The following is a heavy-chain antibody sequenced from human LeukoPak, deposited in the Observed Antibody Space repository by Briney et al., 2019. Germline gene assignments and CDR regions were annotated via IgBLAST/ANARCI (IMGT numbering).Heavy chain of an antibody. D-gene: IGHD2-2*01. Sequence: GGSLRLSCAASGFTFSSYSMNWVRQAPGKGLEWVSSISSSSYIYYADSVKGRFTISRDNAKNSLYLQMNSLRAEDTAVYYCARGCSSTSCYGHYVDVWGKGTTVTVSS. CDR1: GFTFSSYS. CDR2: ISSSSYI. CDR3: ARGCSSTSCYGHYVDV. V-gene: IGHV3-21*01. J-gene: IGHJ6*03.